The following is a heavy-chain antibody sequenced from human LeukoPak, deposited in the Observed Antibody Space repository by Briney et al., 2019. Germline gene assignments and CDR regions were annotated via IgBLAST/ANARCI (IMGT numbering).Heavy chain of an antibody. J-gene: IGHJ4*02. V-gene: IGHV1-2*02. CDR2: INPNSGGT. D-gene: IGHD3-22*01. CDR1: GYTFTSYG. Sequence: ASVKVSCKASGYTFTSYGISWVRQAPGQGLEWMGWINPNSGGTNYAQKFQGRVTMTRDTSISTAYMELSRLRSDDTAVYHCARVTYYDSSGYCPHFDYWGQGTLVTVSS. CDR3: ARVTYYDSSGYCPHFDY.